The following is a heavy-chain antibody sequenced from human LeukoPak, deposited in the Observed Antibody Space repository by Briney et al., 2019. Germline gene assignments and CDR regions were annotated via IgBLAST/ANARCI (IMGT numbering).Heavy chain of an antibody. Sequence: ASVKVSCKASGGTFSSYAISWVRQAPGQGLEWMGGIIPTFGTANYAQKFQGRVTITADESTSTACMELSSLRSEDTAVYYCARATSGWYWFDPWGQGTLVTVSS. V-gene: IGHV1-69*13. D-gene: IGHD6-19*01. CDR2: IIPTFGTA. J-gene: IGHJ5*02. CDR3: ARATSGWYWFDP. CDR1: GGTFSSYA.